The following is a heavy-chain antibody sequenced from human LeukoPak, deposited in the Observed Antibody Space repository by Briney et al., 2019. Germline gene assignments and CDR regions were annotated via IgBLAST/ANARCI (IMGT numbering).Heavy chain of an antibody. V-gene: IGHV4-4*02. Sequence: SETLSLTCAVSGGSISSNNWWGWVRQPPGKGLEWIGEIYHSGSPNYNPSLKSRVTISVDKSRNHFSLKLSSVTAADTAVYYCARGAFGDYVDYWGQGTLVTVSS. CDR2: IYHSGSP. D-gene: IGHD3-10*01. CDR1: GGSISSNNW. CDR3: ARGAFGDYVDY. J-gene: IGHJ4*02.